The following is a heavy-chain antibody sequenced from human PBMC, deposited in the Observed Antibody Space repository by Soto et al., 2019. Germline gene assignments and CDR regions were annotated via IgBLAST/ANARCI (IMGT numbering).Heavy chain of an antibody. D-gene: IGHD6-19*01. Sequence: SETLSLTCSVSGGSISKISFFWGWIRQPPGKGLEWVAYIYYSGSTSYNPSLKSRVTISVDTSKNQFSLNLISVTAADTAVYYCARGSAWSGSNWFDPWGQGTLVTVSS. CDR3: ARGSAWSGSNWFDP. CDR1: GGSISKISFF. V-gene: IGHV4-61*05. J-gene: IGHJ5*01. CDR2: IYYSGST.